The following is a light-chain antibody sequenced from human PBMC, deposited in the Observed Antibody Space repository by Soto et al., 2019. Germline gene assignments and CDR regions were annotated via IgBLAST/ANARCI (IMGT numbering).Light chain of an antibody. V-gene: IGKV1-39*01. CDR1: QSIIIY. CDR3: QQDGSSSIT. Sequence: DIHIAQSAGSLSSSFWYLVTITCRTSQSIIIYLNWYQQIPGKAPKLLIYASSNLHTGVPSRFSGSASGTDFTLTISRLEPEDFAVYYCQQDGSSSITFGQGTRLE. CDR2: ASS. J-gene: IGKJ5*01.